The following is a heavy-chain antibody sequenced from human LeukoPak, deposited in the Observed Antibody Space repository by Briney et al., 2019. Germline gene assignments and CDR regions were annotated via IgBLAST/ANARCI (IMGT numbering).Heavy chain of an antibody. CDR1: GFTFSSYS. J-gene: IGHJ5*02. D-gene: IGHD2/OR15-2a*01. V-gene: IGHV3-23*01. CDR3: AKHCSVYCNTASEKRFDP. Sequence: PGGSLRLSCAASGFTFSSYSMNWVRQAPGKGLEWVSGIGSNSVPTVYADSVKGRFTISRDNSKSMLYLQMDSLRVEDTAVYYCAKHCSVYCNTASEKRFDPWGQGTLVTVSS. CDR2: IGSNSVPT.